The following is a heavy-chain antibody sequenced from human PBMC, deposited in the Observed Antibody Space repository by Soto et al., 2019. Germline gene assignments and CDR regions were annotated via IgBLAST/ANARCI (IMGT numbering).Heavy chain of an antibody. CDR3: ARLIVATSDDYYYYMDV. CDR1: GGSISSYY. J-gene: IGHJ6*03. Sequence: PSETLSLTCTVSGGSISSYYWSWIRQPPGKGLEWIGYIYYSGSTNYSPSLKSRVTISVDTSKNQFSLKLSSVTAADTAVYYCARLIVATSDDYYYYMDVWGKGTTVTVSS. CDR2: IYYSGST. V-gene: IGHV4-59*08. D-gene: IGHD5-12*01.